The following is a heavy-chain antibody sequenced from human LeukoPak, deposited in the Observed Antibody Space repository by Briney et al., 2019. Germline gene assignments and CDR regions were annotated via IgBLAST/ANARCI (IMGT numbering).Heavy chain of an antibody. J-gene: IGHJ4*02. CDR3: ARDLYYGSGSYYDY. D-gene: IGHD3-10*01. CDR2: ISYDGSNK. V-gene: IGHV3-30*03. CDR1: GFTFSSYG. Sequence: PGRSLRLSCAASGFTFSSYGMHWVRQAPGKGLEWVAVISYDGSNKYYADSVKGRFTISRDNSKNTLYLQMNSLRAEDTAVYYCARDLYYGSGSYYDYWGQGTLVTVSS.